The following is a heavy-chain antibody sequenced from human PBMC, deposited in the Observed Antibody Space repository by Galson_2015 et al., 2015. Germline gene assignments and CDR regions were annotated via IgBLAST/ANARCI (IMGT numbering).Heavy chain of an antibody. Sequence: QSGAEVKKAGEPLKISCKGSGYSFTSYWIGWVRQMPGKGLEWMGIIYPGDSDTRYSPSFQGQVTISADKSISTAYLQWSSLKASDTAMYYCARLPPLTTTTYYGMDVWGQGTTVTVSS. J-gene: IGHJ6*02. CDR1: GYSFTSYW. D-gene: IGHD4-17*01. CDR3: ARLPPLTTTTYYGMDV. CDR2: IYPGDSDT. V-gene: IGHV5-51*01.